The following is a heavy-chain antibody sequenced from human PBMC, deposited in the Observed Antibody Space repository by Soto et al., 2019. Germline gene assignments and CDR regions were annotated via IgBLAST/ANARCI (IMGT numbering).Heavy chain of an antibody. CDR1: GFTFSIYG. V-gene: IGHV3-30*18. CDR2: ISYDGSNK. Sequence: QVQLVESGGGVVQPGRSLRLSCAASGFTFSIYGMHWVRQAPGKGLEWVAVISYDGSNKYYADSVKGRFTISRDNSKNTLYLQMNGLRAEDTAVYYCAKSLLWFGESPDAFDIWGQGTMVTVSS. D-gene: IGHD3-10*01. CDR3: AKSLLWFGESPDAFDI. J-gene: IGHJ3*02.